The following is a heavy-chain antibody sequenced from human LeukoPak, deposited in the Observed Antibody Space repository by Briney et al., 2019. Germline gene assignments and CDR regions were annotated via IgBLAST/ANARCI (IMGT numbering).Heavy chain of an antibody. Sequence: SETLSLTCTVSGGSISSYFWSWIRQPPGKGLEWIGYIYYSGNTNYNPSLKSRVTISVDTSKNQFSLKLSSVTAADTAVYYCARHSFDFPHVVVTAYDYWGQGTLVTVSS. CDR3: ARHSFDFPHVVVTAYDY. CDR2: IYYSGNT. D-gene: IGHD2-21*02. J-gene: IGHJ4*02. V-gene: IGHV4-59*08. CDR1: GGSISSYF.